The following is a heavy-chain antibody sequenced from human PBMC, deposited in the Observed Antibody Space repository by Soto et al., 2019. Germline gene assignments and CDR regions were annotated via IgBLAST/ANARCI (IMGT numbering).Heavy chain of an antibody. CDR3: ARGGRWYDY. Sequence: QVQLVQSGAEVRKPGASVRVSCKASGYPFKSHFMHWVRQAPGEGLEWMGWILPNSGGTNYAQKFQGRVTLTRDTSIDTVYMELSSLNSGDTAVYYCARGGRWYDYWGQGTQVTVS. D-gene: IGHD6-13*01. V-gene: IGHV1-2*02. CDR2: ILPNSGGT. J-gene: IGHJ4*02. CDR1: GYPFKSHF.